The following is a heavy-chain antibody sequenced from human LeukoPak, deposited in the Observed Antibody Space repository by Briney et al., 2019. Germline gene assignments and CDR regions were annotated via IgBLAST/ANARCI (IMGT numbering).Heavy chain of an antibody. CDR3: ARGYYQKN. D-gene: IGHD3-10*01. J-gene: IGHJ4*02. CDR2: IKQDETEK. Sequence: GGSLRLSCAASGFTFKKYWMTWVRQAPGKGLEWVANIKQDETEKFYVDSVKGRFNISRDNGKNSLYLQMNGLRAEDTAVYFCARGYYQKNWGQGTLVTVSS. V-gene: IGHV3-7*01. CDR1: GFTFKKYW.